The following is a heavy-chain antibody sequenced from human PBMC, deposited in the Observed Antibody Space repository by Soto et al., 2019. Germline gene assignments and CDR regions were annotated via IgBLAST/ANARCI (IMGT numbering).Heavy chain of an antibody. D-gene: IGHD2-15*01. CDR2: IYYSGST. CDR3: AWAGRYCSGGSCPGDIGAFDM. V-gene: IGHV4-39*01. J-gene: IGHJ3*02. CDR1: GGSISSSSYY. Sequence: QLQLQESGPGLVKPSETLSLTCTVSGGSISSSSYYWGWIRQPPGKGLEWIGNIYYSGSTYYNPSLKSRVAISVDTSKNQFSLKLSSVTAADTAVYYCAWAGRYCSGGSCPGDIGAFDMWGQGTMVTVSS.